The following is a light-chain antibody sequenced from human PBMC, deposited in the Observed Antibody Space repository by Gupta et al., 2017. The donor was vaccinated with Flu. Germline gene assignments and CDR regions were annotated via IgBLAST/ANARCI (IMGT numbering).Light chain of an antibody. J-gene: IGLJ1*01. CDR3: QTWGIGINV. V-gene: IGLV4-69*01. CDR2: LNRGRSH. CDR1: SGQSNYA. Sequence: SGQSNYAIAWNPQQQEKVPWYLMKLNRGRSHLKGGGIPDRFSGSSSGDERYITISSLQSEDGSDNYCQTWGIGINVLENGTKVTVL.